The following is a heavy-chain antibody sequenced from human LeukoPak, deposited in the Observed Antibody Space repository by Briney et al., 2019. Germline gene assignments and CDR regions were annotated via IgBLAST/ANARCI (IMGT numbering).Heavy chain of an antibody. V-gene: IGHV1-2*02. Sequence: ASVKVSCKASGYTFTGYYMHWVRQAPGQGLEWMGWINPNSGGTNYAQKFQGRVTMTRDTSISTAYMELSRLRSDDTAVYYCARDRGYSGYDYGLRYSSGWYNWFDPWGQGTLVTVSS. J-gene: IGHJ5*02. D-gene: IGHD5-12*01. CDR3: ARDRGYSGYDYGLRYSSGWYNWFDP. CDR2: INPNSGGT. CDR1: GYTFTGYY.